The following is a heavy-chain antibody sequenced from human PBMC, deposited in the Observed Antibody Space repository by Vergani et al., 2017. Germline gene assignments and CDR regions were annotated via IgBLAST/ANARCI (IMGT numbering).Heavy chain of an antibody. J-gene: IGHJ6*03. CDR2: IIPILGIA. CDR3: ARGVALQSIAAPVDYMDV. V-gene: IGHV1-69*02. Sequence: QVQLVQSGAEVKKPGSSVKVSCKASGGTFSSYTISWVRQAPGQGLEWMGRIIPILGIANYAQKFQGRVTITADKSTSTAYMELSSLRSEDTAVYYCARGVALQSIAAPVDYMDVWGKGTTVTVSS. CDR1: GGTFSSYT. D-gene: IGHD6-6*01.